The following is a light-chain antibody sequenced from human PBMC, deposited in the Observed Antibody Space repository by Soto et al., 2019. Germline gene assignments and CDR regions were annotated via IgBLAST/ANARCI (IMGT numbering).Light chain of an antibody. V-gene: IGLV3-1*01. Sequence: SYELTQPPSLSVSPGQTASITCSGDKLGEKYACWYQQKPGQSPVVVIYQDTKRPSGIPERFSGSNSGNTATLTISGTQAMDEADYYCQAWDSSTSNWVFGGGTKVTVL. CDR1: KLGEKY. J-gene: IGLJ3*02. CDR2: QDT. CDR3: QAWDSSTSNWV.